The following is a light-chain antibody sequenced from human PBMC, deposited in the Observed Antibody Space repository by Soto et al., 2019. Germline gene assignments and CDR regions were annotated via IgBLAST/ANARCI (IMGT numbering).Light chain of an antibody. V-gene: IGKV3-20*01. J-gene: IGKJ2*01. CDR1: EMVRSGS. CDR3: QQYGSSPPS. CDR2: GAI. Sequence: EIVLTQSPGTLSLSPGEGVTLSCGAREMVRSGSVGWYQQKPGQAPRLVIFGAIGRATGIPDRFRGSGSGTDFTLTISSLEPEDFAVYYCQQYGSSPPSFGQGTKLEIK.